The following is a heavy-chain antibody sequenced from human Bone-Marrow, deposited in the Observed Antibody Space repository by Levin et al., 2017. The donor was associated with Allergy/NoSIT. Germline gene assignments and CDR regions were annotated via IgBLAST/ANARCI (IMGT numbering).Heavy chain of an antibody. J-gene: IGHJ3*02. D-gene: IGHD4/OR15-4a*01. CDR2: ISWNSGNI. CDR1: GFSFDDYA. Sequence: PGGSLRLSCAASGFSFDDYAMHWVRQVPGEGLEWVSGISWNSGNIAYADSVKGRFTISRDNDWNTLYLQMNSLRPEDTALYYCAKDIYGGNPGGSAFDIWGQGTMVTVSS. CDR3: AKDIYGGNPGGSAFDI. V-gene: IGHV3-9*01.